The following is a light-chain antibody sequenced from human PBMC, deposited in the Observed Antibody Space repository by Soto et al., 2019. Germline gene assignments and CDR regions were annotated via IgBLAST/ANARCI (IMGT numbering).Light chain of an antibody. CDR1: QRVLYSSNNKNY. V-gene: IGKV4-1*01. J-gene: IGKJ1*01. CDR3: QQYYSSWT. CDR2: WAS. Sequence: DIAMTQSPDSLAVSLGERATINCKSSQRVLYSSNNKNYLAWYQQKPGQPPKLLIYWASTRESGVPDRFSGSGSGTDFTLTISSLQAEDVAVYYCQQYYSSWTFGQGTKVEIK.